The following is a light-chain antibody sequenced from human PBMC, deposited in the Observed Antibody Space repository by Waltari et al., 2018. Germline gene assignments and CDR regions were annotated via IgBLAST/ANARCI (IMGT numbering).Light chain of an antibody. CDR3: QQYGSSPLT. CDR1: QSVSSSY. V-gene: IGKV3-20*01. Sequence: IVLTQSPGTLSLSPGERPTLSCRASQSVSSSYLAWYQHEPGQAPRLLIYGSSSRATGIPDRFSGSGSGTDVTLTINRLEPEDFAVYYCQQYGSSPLTFGGGTKVEIK. J-gene: IGKJ4*01. CDR2: GSS.